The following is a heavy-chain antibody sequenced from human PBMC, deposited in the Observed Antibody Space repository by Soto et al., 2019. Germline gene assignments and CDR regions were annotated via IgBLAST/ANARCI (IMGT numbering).Heavy chain of an antibody. J-gene: IGHJ6*02. CDR2: INHSGST. CDR3: ARGGGYDFGFDYYYGMDV. CDR1: GGSFSAYY. V-gene: IGHV4-34*02. Sequence: QVQLQQWGAGLLRPSETLSLTCAVSGGSFSAYYWSWVRQPPGKGLQWIGEINHSGSTNYNPSLKSRVTISVDTSKNQLSLNLSSVIAADTAVYYCARGGGYDFGFDYYYGMDVWGQGTPVTVFS. D-gene: IGHD5-12*01.